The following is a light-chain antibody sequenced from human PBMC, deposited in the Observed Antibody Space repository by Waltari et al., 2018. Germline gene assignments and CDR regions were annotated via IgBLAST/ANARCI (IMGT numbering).Light chain of an antibody. CDR3: ATWDDSLNSWV. Sequence: QPVLTLPPSASGTPGQVVSFSCSGSSSNVGNNYVYWYQQLPGTAPKLLIYKNDRGPSGVPDRFFGSKSGTSASLVISGLRSEDEGHYTCATWDDSLNSWVFGGGTKLTIL. CDR1: SSNVGNNY. J-gene: IGLJ3*02. CDR2: KND. V-gene: IGLV1-47*01.